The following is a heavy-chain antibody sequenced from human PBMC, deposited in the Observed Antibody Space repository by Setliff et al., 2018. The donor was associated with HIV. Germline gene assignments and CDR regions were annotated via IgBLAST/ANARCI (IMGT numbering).Heavy chain of an antibody. J-gene: IGHJ5*02. Sequence: ASVKVSCKASGYNFTSYGMNWVRQAPGQGLEWMGRISTNTGDPMYAQGFTGRFVFSLDITVNTAYLQISSLKTEDTAVYYCARESDDGNFLGWFDPWGQGTLVTSPQ. CDR3: ARESDDGNFLGWFDP. CDR1: GYNFTSYG. CDR2: ISTNTGDP. D-gene: IGHD1-26*01. V-gene: IGHV7-4-1*01.